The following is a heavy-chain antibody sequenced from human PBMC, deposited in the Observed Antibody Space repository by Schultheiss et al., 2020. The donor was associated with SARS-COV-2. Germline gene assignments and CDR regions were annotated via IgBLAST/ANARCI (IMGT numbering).Heavy chain of an antibody. CDR1: GFTFSSYA. V-gene: IGHV3-21*05. CDR3: ARDPSSGSLIGY. CDR2: ISSSSSYI. Sequence: GGSLRLSCAASGFTFSSYAMSWIRQAPGKGLEWVSYISSSSSYIYCADSVKGRFTISRDNAKNSLYLQMNSLRAEDTAVYYCARDPSSGSLIGYWGQGTLVTVSS. D-gene: IGHD1-26*01. J-gene: IGHJ4*02.